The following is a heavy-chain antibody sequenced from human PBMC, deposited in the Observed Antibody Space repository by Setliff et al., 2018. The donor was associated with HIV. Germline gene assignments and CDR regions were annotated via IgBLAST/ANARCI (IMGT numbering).Heavy chain of an antibody. V-gene: IGHV4-39*07. D-gene: IGHD6-19*01. J-gene: IGHJ4*02. CDR3: AREPSPSQWQPLYFDV. CDR1: GVSTSSSHYY. CDR2: IYYSGST. Sequence: SETLSLTCTVSGVSTSSSHYYWGWIRQPPGKGLEWIGYIYYSGSTYYNPSLKSRVTMSLDTSKEQFSLRLRSVTAADTAIYYCAREPSPSQWQPLYFDVWGRGILVTVSS.